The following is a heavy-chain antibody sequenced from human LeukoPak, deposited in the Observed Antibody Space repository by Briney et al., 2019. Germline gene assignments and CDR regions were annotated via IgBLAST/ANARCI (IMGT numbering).Heavy chain of an antibody. J-gene: IGHJ4*02. CDR2: IQYDGSNE. Sequence: PGGSLRLSCAASRFDFSSYGMHWVRQAPGKGLEWVAYIQYDGSNEQYADSVKGRFSISRDNSKNTLFLEMNSLRVEDTAVYYCAKGRGFRVWDPWDNWGQGTLITVSS. D-gene: IGHD3-16*01. V-gene: IGHV3-30*02. CDR1: RFDFSSYG. CDR3: AKGRGFRVWDPWDN.